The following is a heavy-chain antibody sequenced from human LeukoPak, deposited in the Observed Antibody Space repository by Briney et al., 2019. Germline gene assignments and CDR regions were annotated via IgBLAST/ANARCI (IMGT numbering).Heavy chain of an antibody. CDR2: IYYSGST. CDR1: GGSISSYY. D-gene: IGHD2-15*01. V-gene: IGHV4-59*12. J-gene: IGHJ6*02. Sequence: SETLSLTCTVSGGSISSYYWSWIRQPPGKGLERIGSIYYSGSTYYNPSLKSRVTISVDTSKNQFSLKLSSVTAADTAVYYCARSAVVVAAIGYYGMDVWGQGTTVTVSS. CDR3: ARSAVVVAAIGYYGMDV.